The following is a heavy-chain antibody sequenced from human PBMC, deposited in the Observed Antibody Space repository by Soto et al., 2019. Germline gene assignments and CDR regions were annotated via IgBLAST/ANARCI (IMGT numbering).Heavy chain of an antibody. Sequence: QVPLVQSGAEVKKPGSSVKVSCKASGYTFDTYAIHWVRQAPGQSLEWMGWINAASSDTTYSQKFQGRVAITRDASASTAFMELSGLRSDDTAVYYCARGPILRFLEWFSNDYWGQGTLVTVSS. CDR3: ARGPILRFLEWFSNDY. D-gene: IGHD3-3*01. V-gene: IGHV1-3*01. J-gene: IGHJ4*02. CDR2: INAASSDT. CDR1: GYTFDTYA.